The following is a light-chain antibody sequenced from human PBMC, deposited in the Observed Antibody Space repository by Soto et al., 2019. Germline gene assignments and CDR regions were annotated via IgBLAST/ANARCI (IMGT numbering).Light chain of an antibody. V-gene: IGLV2-23*02. Sequence: QSVLTQPASGSGSPGQSITISCTGTSSDVGSYNLVPWYQQHPGKAPKLMIYEVSKRPSGVSNRFSGSKSGNTASLTISGLQAEDEADYYCCSYAGSSTYVFGTGTKVTVL. CDR2: EVS. CDR1: SSDVGSYNL. CDR3: CSYAGSSTYV. J-gene: IGLJ1*01.